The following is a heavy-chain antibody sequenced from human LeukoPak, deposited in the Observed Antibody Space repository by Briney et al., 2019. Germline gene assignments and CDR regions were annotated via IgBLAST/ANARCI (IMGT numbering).Heavy chain of an antibody. CDR1: GFIFSNYE. D-gene: IGHD1-1*01. J-gene: IGHJ5*02. V-gene: IGHV3-48*03. CDR3: ARLTTQSNWFDP. Sequence: GGSLRLSCAASGFIFSNYEMNWVRLAPGKGLEWVSYININGRTTYYSDSVKGRFTVSRDNAKNSLYLQMSSLRAEDTAVYYCARLTTQSNWFDPGGQGTLVTVSS. CDR2: ININGRTT.